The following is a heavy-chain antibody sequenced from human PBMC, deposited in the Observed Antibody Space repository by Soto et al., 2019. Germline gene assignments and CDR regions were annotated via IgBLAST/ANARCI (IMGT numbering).Heavy chain of an antibody. J-gene: IGHJ4*02. Sequence: AESQTPACAASGSTSHAYTTDWFRQAPREDLEWVSLLSWDGGSTYYADSAKGRFTISRDNSKNSLYLQMNRLRAEDKAVYYCAKDYCDWLLAIGRSFDYWGQGTLVTVSS. V-gene: IGHV3-43*01. CDR1: GSTSHAYT. D-gene: IGHD3-9*01. CDR3: AKDYCDWLLAIGRSFDY. CDR2: LSWDGGST.